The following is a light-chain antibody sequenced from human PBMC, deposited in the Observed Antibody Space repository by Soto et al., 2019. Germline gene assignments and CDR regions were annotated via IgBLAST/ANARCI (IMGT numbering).Light chain of an antibody. CDR1: QSISSW. J-gene: IGKJ1*01. CDR2: KAF. CDR3: QQYNSLWT. Sequence: DIQMTQSPSTLSASVGDRVTITCRASQSISSWLAWYQQKPGKAPKLLIYKAFSLESGVPSRFSGSGSGTEFIFTFSSLQPDDFATYSCQQYNSLWTFGQGTKVDIK. V-gene: IGKV1-5*03.